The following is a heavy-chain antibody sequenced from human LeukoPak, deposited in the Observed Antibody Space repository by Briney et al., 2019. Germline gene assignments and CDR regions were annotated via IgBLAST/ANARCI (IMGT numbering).Heavy chain of an antibody. Sequence: RTGGSLRLSCAASGFTFSSYSMNWVRQAPGKGLEWVSSISSSSSYIYYADSVKGRFTISRDNAKNSLYLQMNSPRAEDTAVYYCARALVPAASPTGYMDVWGKGTTVTVSS. CDR1: GFTFSSYS. V-gene: IGHV3-21*01. CDR3: ARALVPAASPTGYMDV. D-gene: IGHD2-2*01. J-gene: IGHJ6*03. CDR2: ISSSSSYI.